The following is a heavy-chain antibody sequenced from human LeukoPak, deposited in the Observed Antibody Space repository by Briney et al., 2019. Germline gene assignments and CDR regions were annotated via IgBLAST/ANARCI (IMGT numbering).Heavy chain of an antibody. V-gene: IGHV3-49*04. CDR1: GFTFGDYA. CDR3: TRVVGHTVTKAHYYFDY. Sequence: PGRSLRLSCTASGFTFGDYAMSWVRQAPGKGLEWVGFIRSKAYGGTTEYAASVKGRFTISRDDSKSIAYLQMNSLKTEDTAVYYCTRVVGHTVTKAHYYFDYWGQGTLVTVSS. D-gene: IGHD4-17*01. CDR2: IRSKAYGGTT. J-gene: IGHJ4*02.